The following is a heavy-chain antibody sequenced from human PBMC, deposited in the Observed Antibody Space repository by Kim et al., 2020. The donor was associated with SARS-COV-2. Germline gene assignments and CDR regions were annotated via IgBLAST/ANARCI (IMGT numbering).Heavy chain of an antibody. D-gene: IGHD6-19*01. V-gene: IGHV4-34*01. Sequence: KSRVTISVDTSKNQFSLKLSSVTAADTAVYYCARVKRPHRAVAGQGYFDYWGQGTLVTVSS. CDR3: ARVKRPHRAVAGQGYFDY. J-gene: IGHJ4*02.